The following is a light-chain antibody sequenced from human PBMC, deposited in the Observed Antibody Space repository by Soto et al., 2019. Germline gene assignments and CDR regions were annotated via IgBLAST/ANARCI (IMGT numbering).Light chain of an antibody. CDR1: QSVSSY. J-gene: IGKJ5*01. Sequence: PGERATLSCRASQSVSSYLAWYQQKPGQAPRLLIYDASNRATGIPARFSGSGSGTDFTLTISSLEPEDFAVSYCQQRRSWPPTITFGQGTRLEIK. V-gene: IGKV3-11*01. CDR3: QQRRSWPPTIT. CDR2: DAS.